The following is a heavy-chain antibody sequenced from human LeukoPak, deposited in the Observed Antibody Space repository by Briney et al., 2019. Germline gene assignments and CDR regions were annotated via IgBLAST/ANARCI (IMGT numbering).Heavy chain of an antibody. J-gene: IGHJ4*02. Sequence: SGPTLVNPTQTLTLTCTFSGFSLSTRGVGVGWIRQPPGKALEWLALIYWNDDKHYSPSLKSRLTVTKDTSKNQVVLTMTNMDPVDTATYYCARLESGSYHGTSFDYWGQGTLVTVSS. V-gene: IGHV2-5*01. D-gene: IGHD1-26*01. CDR3: ARLESGSYHGTSFDY. CDR2: IYWNDDK. CDR1: GFSLSTRGVG.